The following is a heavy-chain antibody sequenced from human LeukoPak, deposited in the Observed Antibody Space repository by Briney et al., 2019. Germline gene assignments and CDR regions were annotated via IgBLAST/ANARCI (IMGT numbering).Heavy chain of an antibody. CDR2: IYTSGST. CDR3: ARDGESAASYYYYYMDV. CDR1: GGSISSYY. D-gene: IGHD2-2*01. Sequence: PSETLSLTCTVSGGSISSYYWSWIRQPAGKGLEWIGRIYTSGSTNYNPSLKSRVTMSVDTSKNQFSLKLSSVTAADTAVYYCARDGESAASYYYYYMDVWGKGTTVTVSS. V-gene: IGHV4-4*07. J-gene: IGHJ6*03.